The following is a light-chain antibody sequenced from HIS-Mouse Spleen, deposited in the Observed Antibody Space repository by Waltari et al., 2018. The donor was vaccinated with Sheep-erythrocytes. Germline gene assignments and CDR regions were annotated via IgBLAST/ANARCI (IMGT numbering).Light chain of an antibody. J-gene: IGLJ1*01. Sequence: QSALTQPRSVSGSPGQSVTISCTGTSSDVGGYTYVYWYQQHPGKAPKLMIYDVSKRPSGVPDRFSGSKSGNTASLTISGLQAEDEADYYCCSYAGSYNYVFGTGTKVTVL. CDR3: CSYAGSYNYV. CDR1: SSDVGGYTY. CDR2: DVS. V-gene: IGLV2-11*01.